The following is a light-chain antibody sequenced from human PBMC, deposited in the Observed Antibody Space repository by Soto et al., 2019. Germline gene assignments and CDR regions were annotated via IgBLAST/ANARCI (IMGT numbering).Light chain of an antibody. V-gene: IGKV3-20*01. CDR3: QQFGNSPWT. CDR1: QSVPSTY. Sequence: VLSQSPGTLSLSPGDRATLSCRASQSVPSTYFAWYQQKSGQPPRLXISGTSNRATGIPDRFSGSGSGRDFTLTISRLEPEDFAVYFCQQFGNSPWTFGQGTKVDI. CDR2: GTS. J-gene: IGKJ1*01.